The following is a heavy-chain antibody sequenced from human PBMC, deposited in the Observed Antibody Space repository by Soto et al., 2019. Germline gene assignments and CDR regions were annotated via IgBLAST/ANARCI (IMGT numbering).Heavy chain of an antibody. CDR2: IYHSGST. CDR1: GGSISSSNW. V-gene: IGHV4-4*02. J-gene: IGHJ1*01. CDR3: ARGGTDSSGYYWGYFQH. Sequence: QVQLQESGPGLVKPSGTLSLTCAVSGGSISSSNWWSWVRQPPGKGLEWIGEIYHSGSTNYNPSLKXRXTXSXXKSKNQFSLKLSSVTAADTAVYYCARGGTDSSGYYWGYFQHWGQGTLVTVSS. D-gene: IGHD3-22*01.